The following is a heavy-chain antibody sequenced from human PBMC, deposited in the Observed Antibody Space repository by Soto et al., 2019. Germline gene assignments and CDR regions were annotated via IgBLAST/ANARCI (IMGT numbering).Heavy chain of an antibody. CDR2: ISWNSGSI. D-gene: IGHD2-8*02. CDR3: AKDTAASGPALDI. V-gene: IGHV3-9*01. CDR1: GFSFDDYA. Sequence: GGSLRLSCAASGFSFDDYAMHWVRQAPGKGLEWVSGISWNSGSIGYADSVKGRFTISRDNAKNSLYLQMNSLRAEDTALYHCAKDTAASGPALDIWGQGTKVTVSS. J-gene: IGHJ3*02.